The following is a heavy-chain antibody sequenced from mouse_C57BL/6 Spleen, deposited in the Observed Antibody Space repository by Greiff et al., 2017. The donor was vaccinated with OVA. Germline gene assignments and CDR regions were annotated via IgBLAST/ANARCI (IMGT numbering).Heavy chain of an antibody. J-gene: IGHJ3*01. CDR1: GYTFTSYW. CDR3: AIDGSWFAD. V-gene: IGHV1-74*01. D-gene: IGHD2-3*01. CDR2: IHSSDSDT. Sequence: QVQLQQSGAELVKPGASVKVSCKASGYTFTSYWMHWVKQRPGQGLEWIGRIHSSDSDTNYNQKFKGKAPLTVDTSFSTAYMQLSSLTSEDSTVYYFAIDGSWFADWGQGTLVTVSA.